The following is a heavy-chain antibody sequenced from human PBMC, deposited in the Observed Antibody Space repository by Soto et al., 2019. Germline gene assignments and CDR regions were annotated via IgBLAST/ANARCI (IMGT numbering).Heavy chain of an antibody. CDR3: ARTMVRGVPIDY. D-gene: IGHD3-10*01. CDR2: IYYGGST. CDR1: GGSISSGDDY. Sequence: QVQLQESGPGLVKPSQTLSLTCTVSGGSISSGDDYWTWIRQPPGKGLEWIGYIYYGGSTYYNPSLKSRVTISVDTSKNQFSLKLSSVTAADTAVYYCARTMVRGVPIDYWGQGTLVTVSS. J-gene: IGHJ4*02. V-gene: IGHV4-30-4*01.